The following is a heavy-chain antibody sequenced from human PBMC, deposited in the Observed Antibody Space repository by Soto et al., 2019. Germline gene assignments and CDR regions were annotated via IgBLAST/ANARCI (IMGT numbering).Heavy chain of an antibody. J-gene: IGHJ4*02. CDR1: GYTFTSYG. V-gene: IGHV1-18*01. CDR3: ARDAGRGYSYGYVDY. CDR2: ISAYNGNT. D-gene: IGHD5-18*01. Sequence: ASVKVSCKASGYTFTSYGISWVRQAPGQGLEWMGWISAYNGNTNFAQKLQGRVTMPTDKSTSTAYMELRSLRSEDTALYYCARDAGRGYSYGYVDYWGQGTLVTVSS.